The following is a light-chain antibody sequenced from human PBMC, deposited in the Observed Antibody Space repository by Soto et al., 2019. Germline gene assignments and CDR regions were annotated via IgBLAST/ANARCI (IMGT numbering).Light chain of an antibody. J-gene: IGLJ3*02. CDR1: SGHSSYA. CDR3: QTWGTDTNWV. V-gene: IGLV4-69*01. Sequence: QPVLTQSPSASASLGASVKLTCTLSSGHSSYAITWHQQQPEKGPRYLMKVNNDGSHIKGDGIPDRFSGSSSGAERYLTIPSLQSDDEADYYCQTWGTDTNWVFGGGTKLTVL. CDR2: VNNDGSH.